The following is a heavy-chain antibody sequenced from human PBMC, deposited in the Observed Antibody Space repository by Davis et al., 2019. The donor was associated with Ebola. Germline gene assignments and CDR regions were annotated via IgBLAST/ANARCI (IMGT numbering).Heavy chain of an antibody. D-gene: IGHD3-16*01. Sequence: MPSETLSLTCAVSGGSFSSNYWAWIRQSPGKGLECIGEVDDGGRIHYNPSLKSRVSISLDTSKNQFSLKVTSMTAADTAVYYCTSYDSWGQGAHVTVSS. J-gene: IGHJ4*02. CDR2: VDDGGRI. CDR1: GGSFSSNY. CDR3: TSYDS. V-gene: IGHV4-34*01.